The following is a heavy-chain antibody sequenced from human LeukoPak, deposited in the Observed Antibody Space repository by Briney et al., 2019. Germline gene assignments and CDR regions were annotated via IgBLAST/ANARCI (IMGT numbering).Heavy chain of an antibody. CDR3: ARGLAAAGLYFDY. J-gene: IGHJ4*02. CDR1: GFTVSSNY. D-gene: IGHD6-13*01. CDR2: VYTGGST. V-gene: IGHV3-53*01. Sequence: GGSLRLSCAASGFTVSSNYMTWVRQAPGKGLEWVSVVYTGGSTYSADSVKGRFTISRDNSKNTLYLQMNSLRAEDTAVYYCARGLAAAGLYFDYWGQGTLVTVSS.